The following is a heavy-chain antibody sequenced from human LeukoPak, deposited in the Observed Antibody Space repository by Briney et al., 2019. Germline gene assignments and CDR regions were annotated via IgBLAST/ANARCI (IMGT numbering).Heavy chain of an antibody. CDR1: GGSFSGYY. V-gene: IGHV4-34*01. J-gene: IGHJ6*02. CDR2: INHSGST. CDR3: ARGLCISNSYGTYYYYGMDV. D-gene: IGHD5-18*01. Sequence: SETLSLTCAVYGGSFSGYYWSWIRQPPGKGLEWIGEINHSGSTNYNPSLKSRVTISVDTSKNQFSLKLCSVTAADTAVYYCARGLCISNSYGTYYYYGMDVWGQGTTVTVSS.